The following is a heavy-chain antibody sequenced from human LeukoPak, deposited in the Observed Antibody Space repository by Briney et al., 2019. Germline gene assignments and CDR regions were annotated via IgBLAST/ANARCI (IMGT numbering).Heavy chain of an antibody. CDR2: IGTAGDT. Sequence: PGGSLRLSCAASGFTFSSYDMHWVRQATGKGLEWVSAIGTAGDTYYPGSVKGRFTISRENAKNSLYLQMNSLRAGDTAVYYCARGGGSGWYVDYWGQGTLVTVSS. J-gene: IGHJ4*02. CDR3: ARGGGSGWYVDY. V-gene: IGHV3-13*01. CDR1: GFTFSSYD. D-gene: IGHD6-19*01.